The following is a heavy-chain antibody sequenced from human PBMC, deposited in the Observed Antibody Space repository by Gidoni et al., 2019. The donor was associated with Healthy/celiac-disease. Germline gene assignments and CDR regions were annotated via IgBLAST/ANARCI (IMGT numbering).Heavy chain of an antibody. CDR3: ASSRWELLQFDY. CDR2: INPSGGST. J-gene: IGHJ4*02. Sequence: QVQLVQSGAEVKKPGASVKVSCKACGYTFTSYYMQRVRQDPVQGPEWRGIINPSGGSTSYAQKFQGRVTMTRDTSTSTVDMELSSLRSEDTAVYYCASSRWELLQFDYWGQGTLVTVSS. D-gene: IGHD1-26*01. CDR1: GYTFTSYY. V-gene: IGHV1-46*01.